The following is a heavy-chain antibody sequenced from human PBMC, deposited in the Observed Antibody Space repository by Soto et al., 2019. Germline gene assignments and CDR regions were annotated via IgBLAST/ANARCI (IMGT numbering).Heavy chain of an antibody. CDR2: ISWDGGST. CDR1: GFHFEDYA. V-gene: IGHV3-43D*04. J-gene: IGHJ6*02. D-gene: IGHD6-19*01. CDR3: AKGHNPIAVAGQTDYYYYGMDV. Sequence: PVVPLRLSWAASGFHFEDYAVHGVRPAPGKGLEWVVLISWDGGSTYYADSVKGRFTISRDNSKNSLYLQMNSLRAEDTALYYCAKGHNPIAVAGQTDYYYYGMDVWGQGTTVTVSS.